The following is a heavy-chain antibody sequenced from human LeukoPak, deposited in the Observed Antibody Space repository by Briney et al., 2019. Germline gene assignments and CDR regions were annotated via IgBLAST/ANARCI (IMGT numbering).Heavy chain of an antibody. CDR2: IYYSGST. V-gene: IGHV4-59*01. Sequence: PSETLSLTCTVSGGSISSYYWSWIRQPPGKGLEWIGYIYYSGSTNYNPSLKSRVTISVDTSKNQFSLKLSSVTAADTAVYYCAREISSSRPNWLDPWGQGTLVTVSS. J-gene: IGHJ5*02. CDR1: GGSISSYY. CDR3: AREISSSRPNWLDP. D-gene: IGHD6-13*01.